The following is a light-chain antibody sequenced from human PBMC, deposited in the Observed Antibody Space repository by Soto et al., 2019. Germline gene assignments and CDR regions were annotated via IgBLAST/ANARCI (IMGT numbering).Light chain of an antibody. V-gene: IGKV3-15*01. CDR3: QQYIRRPLS. Sequence: EILMTHSPATLSLSPCEWVALSCRAAQDVTNSVAWYQQKSGQAPRLLIYDASARASGVSARFSGSGSGTDFTLTISGLQAEDFAVYFCQQYIRRPLSFGQGTRLEIK. CDR2: DAS. CDR1: QDVTNS. J-gene: IGKJ5*01.